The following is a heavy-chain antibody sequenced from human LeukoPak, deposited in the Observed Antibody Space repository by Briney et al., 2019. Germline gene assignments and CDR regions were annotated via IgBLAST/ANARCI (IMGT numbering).Heavy chain of an antibody. CDR3: AREARSGGFDY. V-gene: IGHV3-30*04. Sequence: GGSLRLSCAASGFTFSSYAMHWVRQAPGKGLEWVAVISYDGSNKYYADSVKGRFTTSRDNAKNSLYLQMNSLRAEDTAVYYCAREARSGGFDYWGQGTLVTVSS. CDR1: GFTFSSYA. D-gene: IGHD2-15*01. J-gene: IGHJ4*02. CDR2: ISYDGSNK.